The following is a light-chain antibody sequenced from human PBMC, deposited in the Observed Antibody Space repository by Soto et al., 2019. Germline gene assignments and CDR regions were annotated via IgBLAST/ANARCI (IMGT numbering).Light chain of an antibody. V-gene: IGLV1-40*01. Sequence: QSVLTQPPSVSGAPGQRVTISCTGSSSNIGAGYDVHWYQQLPGAAPKLLIYGNSNRPSGVPDRFSGSRSGTSASLAITGLQSEDEADYYRQSYDTPVYVFGGGTKLTVL. CDR1: SSNIGAGYD. CDR2: GNS. CDR3: QSYDTPVYV. J-gene: IGLJ1*01.